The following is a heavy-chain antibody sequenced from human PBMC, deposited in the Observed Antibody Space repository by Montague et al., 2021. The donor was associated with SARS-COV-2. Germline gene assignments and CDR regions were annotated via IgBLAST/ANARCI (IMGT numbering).Heavy chain of an antibody. J-gene: IGHJ6*02. CDR2: MYNSENT. CDR3: ARGIHSADSYYYHLDV. D-gene: IGHD2-21*01. V-gene: IGHV4-59*01. CDR1: GGSMSSDN. Sequence: SETLSLTCNVAGGSMSSDNWSWIRQPPGKGLQWIGSMYNSENTSYNPSLKSRVTISVDTSKKQFSLRLSSVAAADTAVYFCARGIHSADSYYYHLDVWGQGTTVTVSS.